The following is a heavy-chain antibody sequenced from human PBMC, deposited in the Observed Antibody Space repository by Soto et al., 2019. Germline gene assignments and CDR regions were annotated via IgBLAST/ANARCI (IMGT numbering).Heavy chain of an antibody. D-gene: IGHD7-27*01. CDR1: GGSVRTGSYR. CDR2: IPNNGSP. J-gene: IGHJ4*02. CDR3: ARIGWGGDS. V-gene: IGHV4-61*01. Sequence: SETLSLTCIVSGGSVRTGSYRWSWIRQPPGKGLEWIGFIPNNGSPDYNPSLKSRVVVSIDRSKNQFSLKVNSVTAADTAVYFCARIGWGGDSWGQGTLVTAPQ.